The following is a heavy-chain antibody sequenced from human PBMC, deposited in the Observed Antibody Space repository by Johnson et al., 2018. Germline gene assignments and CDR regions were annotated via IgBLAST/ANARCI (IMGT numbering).Heavy chain of an antibody. V-gene: IGHV1-69*01. J-gene: IGHJ3*02. D-gene: IGHD4-11*01. CDR3: ARGRRMTTEGKDAFDI. Sequence: QVQLVESGAEVTKPGSSVKVSCKASGGTFSSYAISWVRQAPGQGLEWMGGIIPIFGTANYAQKFQGRVTITADESTSKAYMELSSLRSEDTAVYYCARGRRMTTEGKDAFDIWGQGTMVTVSS. CDR2: IIPIFGTA. CDR1: GGTFSSYA.